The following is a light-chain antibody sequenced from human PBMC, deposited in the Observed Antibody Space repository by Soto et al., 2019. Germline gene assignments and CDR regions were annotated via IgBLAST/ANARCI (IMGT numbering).Light chain of an antibody. J-gene: IGKJ4*01. Sequence: DIQMTQSPASLSASVGDRVTITCRASQSIRSYLNWYQQKPGKAPKLLIFAASSLQSGVPSRFSGGGSGTDFSLTISSLHPEDFATYYCQQSYSGPLTFGGGTKVDIK. CDR2: AAS. V-gene: IGKV1-39*01. CDR1: QSIRSY. CDR3: QQSYSGPLT.